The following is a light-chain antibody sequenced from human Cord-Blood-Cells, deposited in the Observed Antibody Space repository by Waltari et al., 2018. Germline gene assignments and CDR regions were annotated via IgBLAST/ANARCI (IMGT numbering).Light chain of an antibody. CDR3: CSYAGSSTWV. CDR1: SSDVGSYNL. CDR2: DGS. V-gene: IGLV2-23*01. J-gene: IGLJ3*02. Sequence: QSALTQPASVSGSPGQSITISCTGTSSDVGSYNLAPWYPRHQGKAPQLMISDGSKRPSGVSNRFSGSKSGNTASLTIAGLQAEDEADYYCCSYAGSSTWVFGGGTKLTVL.